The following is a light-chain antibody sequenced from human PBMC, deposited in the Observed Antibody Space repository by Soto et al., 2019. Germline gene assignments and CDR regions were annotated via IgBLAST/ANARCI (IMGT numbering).Light chain of an antibody. V-gene: IGKV3-20*01. CDR3: QQYGSSPPWT. CDR2: GAS. CDR1: QSVSSSY. J-gene: IGKJ1*01. Sequence: EIVLTHSPGTLSLSPCERATLSSSASQSVSSSYLAWYQQKPGQAPRLLIYGASSRATGIPDRFSGSGSGTDFTLTISRLEPEDFAVYYCQQYGSSPPWTFGQGTKVDNK.